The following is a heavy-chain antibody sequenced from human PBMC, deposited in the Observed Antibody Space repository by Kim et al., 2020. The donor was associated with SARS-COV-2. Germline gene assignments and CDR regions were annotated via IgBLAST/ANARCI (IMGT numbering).Heavy chain of an antibody. CDR2: ISYDGSNK. J-gene: IGHJ4*02. CDR3: ARDFDPYIAYSGSYFDY. D-gene: IGHD1-26*01. V-gene: IGHV3-30-3*01. CDR1: GFTFSSYA. Sequence: GGSLRLSCAASGFTFSSYAMHWVRQAPGKGLEWVAVISYDGSNKYYADSVKGRFTISRDNSKNTLYLQMNSLRAEDTAVYYCARDFDPYIAYSGSYFDYWGQGTLVTVSS.